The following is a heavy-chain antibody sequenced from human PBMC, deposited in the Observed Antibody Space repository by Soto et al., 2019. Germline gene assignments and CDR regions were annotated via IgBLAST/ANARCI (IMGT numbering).Heavy chain of an antibody. CDR3: ARVPGPEARGGNFDY. D-gene: IGHD1-26*01. Sequence: SETLPLTCTVSGGSISSYYWSWIRQPPGKGLEWIGYIYYSGSTNYNPPLKSRVTISVDTSKNQFSLKLSSVTAADTAVYYCARVPGPEARGGNFDYWGQGTLVTVSS. CDR1: GGSISSYY. J-gene: IGHJ4*02. CDR2: IYYSGST. V-gene: IGHV4-59*01.